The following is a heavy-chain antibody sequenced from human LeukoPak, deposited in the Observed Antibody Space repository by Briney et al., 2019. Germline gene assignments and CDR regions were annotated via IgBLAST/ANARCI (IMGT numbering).Heavy chain of an antibody. J-gene: IGHJ5*02. D-gene: IGHD3-10*01. CDR3: ARARRSGGITMVRGVKDRGWFGP. V-gene: IGHV3-23*01. CDR2: ISGSGGST. Sequence: GGSLRLSCAASGFTFSSYAMSWVRQAPGKGLEWVSAISGSGGSTYYADSVKGRFTISRDNSKNTLYLQMNSLRAEDTAVYYCARARRSGGITMVRGVKDRGWFGPWGQGTLVTVSS. CDR1: GFTFSSYA.